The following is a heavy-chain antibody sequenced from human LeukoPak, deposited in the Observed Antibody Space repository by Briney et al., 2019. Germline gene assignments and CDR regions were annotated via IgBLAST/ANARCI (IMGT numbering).Heavy chain of an antibody. CDR2: ISSSSSYI. D-gene: IGHD2-8*02. CDR3: ARAGGGPQAFDI. Sequence: GGSLRLSCAASGFTFSSYEMNWVRQAPGKGLEWVSSISSSSSYIYYADSVKGRFTISRDNAKNSLYLQMNSLRAEDTAVYYCARAGGGPQAFDIWGQGTMVTVSS. J-gene: IGHJ3*02. CDR1: GFTFSSYE. V-gene: IGHV3-21*01.